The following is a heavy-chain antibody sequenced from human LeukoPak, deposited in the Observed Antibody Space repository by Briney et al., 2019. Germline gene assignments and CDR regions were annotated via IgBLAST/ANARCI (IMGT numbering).Heavy chain of an antibody. Sequence: GGSLRLSCAASGFTFSSYWMSWIRQAPGKGLEWVANIKEDGSEKYYVDSVRGRFTISRDNAKNSLSLQMNGLRAEDTAVYYCARDRTGNDYWGQGALVTVS. D-gene: IGHD1-1*01. J-gene: IGHJ4*02. CDR1: GFTFSSYW. CDR3: ARDRTGNDY. V-gene: IGHV3-7*01. CDR2: IKEDGSEK.